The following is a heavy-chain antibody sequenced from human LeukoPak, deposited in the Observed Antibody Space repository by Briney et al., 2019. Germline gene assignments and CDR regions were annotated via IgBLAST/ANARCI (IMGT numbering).Heavy chain of an antibody. CDR3: ARAGIAAAYAFDI. J-gene: IGHJ3*02. CDR2: IYHSGST. Sequence: SETLSLTCTVSGYSISSGYYWGWIRQPPGKGLEWIGSIYHSGSTYYNPSLKSRVTISVDTSKNQFSLKLSSVTAADTAVYYCARAGIAAAYAFDIWGQGTMVTVSS. CDR1: GYSISSGYY. V-gene: IGHV4-38-2*02. D-gene: IGHD6-13*01.